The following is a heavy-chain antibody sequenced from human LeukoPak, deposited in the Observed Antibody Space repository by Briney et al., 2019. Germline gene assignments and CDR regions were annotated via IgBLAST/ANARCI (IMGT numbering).Heavy chain of an antibody. Sequence: SETLSLTCTVSGVSISSGDYYWSWIRQPPGKGLECIGYIYYSGSTCYNPSLKSRVTISVDTSKNQFSLKLTSVTAADTAVYYCARWVGGYSYGYDYWGQGTLVTVSS. J-gene: IGHJ4*02. V-gene: IGHV4-30-4*01. CDR2: IYYSGST. D-gene: IGHD5-18*01. CDR1: GVSISSGDYY. CDR3: ARWVGGYSYGYDY.